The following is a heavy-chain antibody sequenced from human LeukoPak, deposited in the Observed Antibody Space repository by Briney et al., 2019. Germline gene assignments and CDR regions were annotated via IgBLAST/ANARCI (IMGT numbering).Heavy chain of an antibody. Sequence: PSETLSLSCTVSGGSISSSSYYWSWIRQPPGKGLEWIGSIYYSGSTYYNPSLKSRVTISVDRSTNQFSLKLSSVTAADTAVYYCARSVREDYDILTGSLFDLWGRGTLVTVSS. CDR1: GGSISSSSYY. J-gene: IGHJ2*01. V-gene: IGHV4-39*01. CDR2: IYYSGST. CDR3: ARSVREDYDILTGSLFDL. D-gene: IGHD3-9*01.